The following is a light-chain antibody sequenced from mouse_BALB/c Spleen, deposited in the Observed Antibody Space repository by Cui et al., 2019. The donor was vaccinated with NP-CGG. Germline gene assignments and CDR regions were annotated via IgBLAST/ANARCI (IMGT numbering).Light chain of an antibody. V-gene: IGLV1*01. CDR1: TGAVTTNNY. Sequence: QAVVTQESALTTSPGETVKLTCRSSTGAVTTNNYANWVQEKPDHLFTGLIGGTKNRAPGVPARFSGSLIGDKAALTITGAQTEDEAIYFCALWYSNHWVFGGGTKLTVL. CDR3: ALWYSNHWV. CDR2: GTK. J-gene: IGLJ1*01.